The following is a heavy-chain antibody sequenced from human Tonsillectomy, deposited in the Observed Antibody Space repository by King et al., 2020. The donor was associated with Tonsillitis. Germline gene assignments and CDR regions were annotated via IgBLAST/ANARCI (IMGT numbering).Heavy chain of an antibody. V-gene: IGHV3-30*18. Sequence: VQLVESGGGVVQPGRSLRLSCAASGFTFSRYGMHRGRQSPGEGLDGGAVIGNDGSVTYYADSVKGRFTLSRDNSENTLYMQMNSLRVEDTAVYYCAKEIKQVAGDWYFDLWGRGTLVIVSS. D-gene: IGHD6-19*01. CDR2: IGNDGSVT. CDR3: AKEIKQVAGDWYFDL. CDR1: GFTFSRYG. J-gene: IGHJ2*01.